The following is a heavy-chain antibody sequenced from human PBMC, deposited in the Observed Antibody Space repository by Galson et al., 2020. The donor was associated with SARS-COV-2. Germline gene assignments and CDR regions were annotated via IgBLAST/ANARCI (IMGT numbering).Heavy chain of an antibody. CDR1: GFTFSSYT. Sequence: GGYLRLSCAASGFTFSSYTMNWVRQAPGKGLEWVSSISSWSDYIYYADSVKGRFTISRDNAKRSLFLQMNSLRAEDTAVFYCARSPPASSSGTSIYFDYWGQGTLVTVSS. CDR3: ARSPPASSSGTSIYFDY. D-gene: IGHD3-10*01. CDR2: ISSWSDYI. V-gene: IGHV3-21*01. J-gene: IGHJ4*02.